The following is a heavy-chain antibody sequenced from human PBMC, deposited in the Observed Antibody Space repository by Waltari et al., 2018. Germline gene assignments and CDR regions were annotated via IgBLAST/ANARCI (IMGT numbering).Heavy chain of an antibody. CDR3: ARSQRTYPVSGAFDI. CDR1: GGSISRGSYY. D-gene: IGHD2-8*01. CDR2: IYTRGRT. V-gene: IGHV4-61*02. Sequence: QVPLQESGPGLVKPSQTLSLTCTVSGGSISRGSYYWSWIRQPAGKGLEWIGPIYTRGRTNHNPSLRRRVTMSVDTAKNQFSLKLSSVTAADTAVDDCARSQRTYPVSGAFDIWGQGTMVTVSS. J-gene: IGHJ3*02.